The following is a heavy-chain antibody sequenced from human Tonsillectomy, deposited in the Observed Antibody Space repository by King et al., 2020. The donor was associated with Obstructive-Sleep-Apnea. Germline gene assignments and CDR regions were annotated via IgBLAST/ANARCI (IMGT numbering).Heavy chain of an antibody. Sequence: VQLVESGGGVVQPGRSLRLSCAASGFTFSSYAMHWVRQAPGKGLEWVAVISYDGSNKYYADSVKGRFTIPRDNSKNTLYLQMNSLRAEDTAVYYCARERTMDQLQLYYWGQGTLVTVSS. CDR1: GFTFSSYA. J-gene: IGHJ4*02. CDR3: ARERTMDQLQLYY. CDR2: ISYDGSNK. D-gene: IGHD2-2*01. V-gene: IGHV3-30*04.